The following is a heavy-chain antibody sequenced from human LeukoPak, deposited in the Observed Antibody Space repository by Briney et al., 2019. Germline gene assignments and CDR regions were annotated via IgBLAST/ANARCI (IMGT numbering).Heavy chain of an antibody. Sequence: SETLSLTCTVSGGSISSDSYYGNWIRQPAEKGLEWIGRIYTSGSTNYNLSLKSRVTISVDTSKNQFSLKLSSVTAADTAVYYCAREGLNMVRGIIPKEAWGWFDPWGQGTLVTVSS. J-gene: IGHJ5*02. CDR2: IYTSGST. D-gene: IGHD3-10*01. CDR3: AREGLNMVRGIIPKEAWGWFDP. CDR1: GGSISSDSYY. V-gene: IGHV4-61*02.